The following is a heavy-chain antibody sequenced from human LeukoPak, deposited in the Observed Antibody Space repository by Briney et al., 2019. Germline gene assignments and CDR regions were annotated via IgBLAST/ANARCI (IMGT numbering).Heavy chain of an antibody. CDR3: AKAVCTSCYYFDY. D-gene: IGHD2-2*01. CDR2: IRYDGSNK. V-gene: IGHV3-30*02. Sequence: PGGSLRLSCAASGFTFSSYGMHWVRQAPGKGLEWVAFIRYDGSNKYCADSVKGRFTISRDNSKNTLYLQTNSLRAEDTAVYYCAKAVCTSCYYFDYWGQGTLVTVSS. CDR1: GFTFSSYG. J-gene: IGHJ4*02.